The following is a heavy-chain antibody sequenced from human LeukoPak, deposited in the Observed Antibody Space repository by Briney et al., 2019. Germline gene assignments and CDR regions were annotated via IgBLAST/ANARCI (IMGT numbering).Heavy chain of an antibody. CDR1: GGSISSSSYY. CDR2: IYYSGST. Sequence: TSETLSLTCTVSGGSISSSSYYWGWIRQPPGKGLEWIASIYYSGSTYYNPSLKSRVTISVDTSKNQFSLKLSSVTAADTAVYYCARRMYSVGSCYYFDYWGQGTLVTVSS. CDR3: ARRMYSVGSCYYFDY. J-gene: IGHJ4*02. D-gene: IGHD2-15*01. V-gene: IGHV4-39*01.